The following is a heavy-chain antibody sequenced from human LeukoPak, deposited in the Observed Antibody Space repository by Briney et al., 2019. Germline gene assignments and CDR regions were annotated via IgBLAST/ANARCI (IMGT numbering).Heavy chain of an antibody. CDR3: AKKMIGAAAAPSFDY. V-gene: IGHV3-7*03. D-gene: IGHD6-13*01. J-gene: IGHJ4*02. CDR1: GFTFSSYW. Sequence: GGSLRLSWGASGFTFSSYWMSWVRQAPGKGLEWVANINQGASEKYYVDSVKGRFTISRDNSKNTLYLQMNSLRAEDTAVYYCAKKMIGAAAAPSFDYWGQGTLVTVSS. CDR2: INQGASEK.